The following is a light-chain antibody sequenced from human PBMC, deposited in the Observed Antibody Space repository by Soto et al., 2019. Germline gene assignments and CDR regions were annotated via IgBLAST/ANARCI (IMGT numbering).Light chain of an antibody. Sequence: IVVSHAPATLAASPGERITPSVWASQNINSNIDWHQRKPGQAPRLLMYGASIRAVGIPGRFTGSGSGTQFTLTINSLQPEDLATYYCQQYSSWYTFGQGTKVDIK. CDR1: QNINSN. V-gene: IGKV3-15*01. CDR3: QQYSSWYT. J-gene: IGKJ2*01. CDR2: GAS.